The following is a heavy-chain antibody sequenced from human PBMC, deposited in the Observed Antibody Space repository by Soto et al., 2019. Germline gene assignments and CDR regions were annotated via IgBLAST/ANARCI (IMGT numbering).Heavy chain of an antibody. CDR3: ARVGGYSYGPYWYFDL. J-gene: IGHJ2*01. D-gene: IGHD5-18*01. V-gene: IGHV3-7*01. CDR1: GFTFSSYW. Sequence: GGSLRLSCAASGFTFSSYWMSWVRQAPGKWLEWVANIKQDGSEKYYVDSVKGRFTISRDNAKNSLYLQMNSLRAEDTAVYYCARVGGYSYGPYWYFDLWGRGTLVTVSS. CDR2: IKQDGSEK.